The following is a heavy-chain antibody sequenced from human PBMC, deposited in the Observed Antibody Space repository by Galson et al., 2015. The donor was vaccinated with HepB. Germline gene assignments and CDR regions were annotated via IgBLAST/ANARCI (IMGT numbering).Heavy chain of an antibody. D-gene: IGHD6-19*01. J-gene: IGHJ4*02. CDR1: GYTFTTYA. Sequence: SVKVSCKASGYTFTTYAMNWVRQAPGQGLEWMGWINTNTGSPTYAQGFTGRFVFSLDTSVSTAYLQISSLKAEDTAVYYCARAPGSGWSPGVDYWGQGTLVTVSS. V-gene: IGHV7-4-1*02. CDR3: ARAPGSGWSPGVDY. CDR2: INTNTGSP.